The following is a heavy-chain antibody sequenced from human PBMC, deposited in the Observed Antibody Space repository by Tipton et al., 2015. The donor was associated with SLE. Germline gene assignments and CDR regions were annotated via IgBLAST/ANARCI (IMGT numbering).Heavy chain of an antibody. J-gene: IGHJ3*02. CDR3: ARRDYGGLGGAFDI. Sequence: QSGPEVKKPGASVRVSCKASGYTFDSYGFSWVRQAPGQGLEWMGWISAYTGDTNYAQQFQGRVTMTTDTPTTTAHMELRSLRSDDTAVYYCARRDYGGLGGAFDIWGQGTMVTVSS. D-gene: IGHD4-23*01. CDR1: GYTFDSYG. CDR2: ISAYTGDT. V-gene: IGHV1-18*04.